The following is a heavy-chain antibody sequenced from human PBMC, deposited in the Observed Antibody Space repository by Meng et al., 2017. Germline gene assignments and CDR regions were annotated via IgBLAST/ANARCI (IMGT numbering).Heavy chain of an antibody. CDR2: IYYSGST. CDR3: ARGDYDGLAY. V-gene: IGHV4-31*03. CDR1: DGSINSDDYY. Sequence: QVQLQESGPGLVKPSQTLSLTCTVSDGSINSDDYYWSWIRQHPGKGLEWIGFIYYSGSTYYNPSLKSRVSISVDTSKNQFSLKVTSVTAADTAVYYCARGDYDGLAYWGQGTLVTVSS. J-gene: IGHJ4*02. D-gene: IGHD4-17*01.